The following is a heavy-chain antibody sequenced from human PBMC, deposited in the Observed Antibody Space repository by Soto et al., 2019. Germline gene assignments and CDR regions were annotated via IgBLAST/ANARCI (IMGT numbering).Heavy chain of an antibody. V-gene: IGHV4-59*01. D-gene: IGHD4-17*01. CDR2: IYYSGST. J-gene: IGHJ5*02. CDR3: ARENAYGQFDP. CDR1: GVSISSYY. Sequence: QVQLQESGPGLVKPSETLSLTCTVSGVSISSYYWCWIRQPPGKGLEWIGYIYYSGSTDYNPSVKSRVTISVDTSKNQFSLKLSSVTAADTAVFYCARENAYGQFDPWGQGTLVTVSS.